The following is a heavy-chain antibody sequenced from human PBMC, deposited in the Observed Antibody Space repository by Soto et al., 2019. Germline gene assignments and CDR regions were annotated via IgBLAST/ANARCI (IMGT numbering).Heavy chain of an antibody. CDR2: FYYSGST. V-gene: IGHV4-59*01. D-gene: IGHD2-2*01. CDR1: GGSISTYY. CDR3: ARAVLPATAPFDY. J-gene: IGHJ4*02. Sequence: TSETLSLTCTVSGGSISTYYWSWIRQPPGKGLECSGFFYYSGSTNYNPSLKSRVTISVDTSKNQFSLKLSSVTAADTAVYYCARAVLPATAPFDYWGQGTLVTVSS.